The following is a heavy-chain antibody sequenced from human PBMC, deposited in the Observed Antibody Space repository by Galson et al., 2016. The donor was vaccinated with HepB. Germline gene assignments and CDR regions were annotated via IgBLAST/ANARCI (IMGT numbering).Heavy chain of an antibody. CDR3: AKDISSVLYYYGMDV. CDR2: INWNSGSI. CDR1: GFTFDDYA. D-gene: IGHD3-10*01. J-gene: IGHJ6*02. V-gene: IGHV3-9*01. Sequence: SLRLSCAASGFTFDDYAMHWDRQAPGKGLEWVSGINWNSGSIGYADSVKGRFTISRDDAKNSLYLQMNSLRAEDTALYYCAKDISSVLYYYGMDVWGQGTTVTVSS.